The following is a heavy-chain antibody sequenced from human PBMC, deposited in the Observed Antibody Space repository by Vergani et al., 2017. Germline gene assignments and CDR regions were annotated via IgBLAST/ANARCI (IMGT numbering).Heavy chain of an antibody. Sequence: EVQLVESGGGLVQPGGSLRLSCAASGFTFSSYWMSWVRQAPGKGLEWVANIKQDGSEKYYVDAVKGRFTISRDNAKNSLYLQKNSLRAEDTAVYYCARESDSSSWIYYWYVMDVWGQGTTVTVSS. J-gene: IGHJ6*02. CDR3: ARESDSSSWIYYWYVMDV. CDR2: IKQDGSEK. CDR1: GFTFSSYW. D-gene: IGHD6-13*01. V-gene: IGHV3-7*01.